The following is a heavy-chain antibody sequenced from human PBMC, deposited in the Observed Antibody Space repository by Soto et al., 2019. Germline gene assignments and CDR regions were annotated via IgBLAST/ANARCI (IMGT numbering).Heavy chain of an antibody. Sequence: SETLSLTCTVSGGSISSYYWSWIRQPAGKGLEWIGRIYTSGSTNYNPSLKSRVTMSVDTSKNQFSLKLSSVTAADTAVYYCARDALTEHDYGEYGIYYYYYGMDVWGEGTTVTVPS. J-gene: IGHJ6*02. D-gene: IGHD4-17*01. CDR2: IYTSGST. CDR1: GGSISSYY. V-gene: IGHV4-4*07. CDR3: ARDALTEHDYGEYGIYYYYYGMDV.